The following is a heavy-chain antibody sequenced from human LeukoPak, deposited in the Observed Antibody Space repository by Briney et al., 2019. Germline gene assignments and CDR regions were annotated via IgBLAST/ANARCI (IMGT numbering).Heavy chain of an antibody. J-gene: IGHJ5*02. CDR3: ATGHSTGYHYWFDP. V-gene: IGHV1-24*01. CDR1: GSALSDLA. Sequence: ASVKVSCKVSGSALSDLAMQWVRQVPGKGLEWMGGLGRESGETLYSDKFQGRVTMAQDTSTDTAYMDLTSLTSEDTAVYYCATGHSTGYHYWFDPWGQGTLVTVSS. D-gene: IGHD2-2*03. CDR2: LGRESGET.